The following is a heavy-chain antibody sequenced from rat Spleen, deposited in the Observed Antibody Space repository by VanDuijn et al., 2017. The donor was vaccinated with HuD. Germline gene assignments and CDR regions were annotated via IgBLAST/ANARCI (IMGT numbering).Heavy chain of an antibody. CDR1: GFTFSDYN. Sequence: EVQLVESGGGLGQPGRSLKLSCAASGFTFSDYNMAWVRQAPKKGLEWVTTISYDGSSTYYRDSVKGRFTISRDNAKTTLYLQMDSLRSEDTATYFCAREAGLPFHYFDYWGQGVMVTVSS. CDR3: AREAGLPFHYFDY. D-gene: IGHD1-4*01. J-gene: IGHJ2*01. V-gene: IGHV5-7*01. CDR2: ISYDGSST.